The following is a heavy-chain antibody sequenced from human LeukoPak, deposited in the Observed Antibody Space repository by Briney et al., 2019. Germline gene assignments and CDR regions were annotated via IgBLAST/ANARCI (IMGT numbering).Heavy chain of an antibody. V-gene: IGHV3-23*01. CDR1: GFTFSNYA. J-gene: IGHJ4*02. CDR3: AKGSRDSSGWYRDY. Sequence: AGGSLRLSCAASGFTFSNYAMSWVRQAPGKGLDWVSAISGSGGSTTYADSVKARFTISRDNSKNTLYLQMNSLRTEDTAIYYCAKGSRDSSGWYRDYWGQGTLVTVSS. CDR2: ISGSGGST. D-gene: IGHD6-19*01.